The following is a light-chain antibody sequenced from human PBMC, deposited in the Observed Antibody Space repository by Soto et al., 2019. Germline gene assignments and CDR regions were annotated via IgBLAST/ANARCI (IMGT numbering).Light chain of an antibody. CDR1: QSVSSSF. J-gene: IGKJ2*01. CDR3: QQYGSSSYT. V-gene: IGKV3-20*01. CDR2: GAS. Sequence: EIVLTQSPCTLSLSPGERATISCRASQSVSSSFFACYQQKPGQAPRLLISGASSRATVTPDRFSGSGAGEYITLTISRLEPEDVTVYYCQQYGSSSYTFGQGTKLEIK.